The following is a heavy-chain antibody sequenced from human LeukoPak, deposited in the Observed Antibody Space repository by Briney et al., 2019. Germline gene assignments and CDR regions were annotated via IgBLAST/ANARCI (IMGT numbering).Heavy chain of an antibody. CDR1: GYTFTSYG. J-gene: IGHJ4*02. Sequence: ASVKVSCKASGYTFTSYGISWVRQAPGQGLEWMGWISAYNGNTNYAQKLQGRVTMTTDTSTSTAYMELRSLRSDDTAVYYCARDPSVAGPTPFDYWGRGTLVTVSS. CDR2: ISAYNGNT. V-gene: IGHV1-18*01. D-gene: IGHD6-19*01. CDR3: ARDPSVAGPTPFDY.